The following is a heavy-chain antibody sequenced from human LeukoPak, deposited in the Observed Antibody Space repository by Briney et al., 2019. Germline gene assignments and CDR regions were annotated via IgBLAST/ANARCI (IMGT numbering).Heavy chain of an antibody. D-gene: IGHD1-26*01. V-gene: IGHV3-30-3*01. CDR3: AGRSGSYDY. J-gene: IGHJ4*02. CDR2: ISYDGSDK. Sequence: GGSLRLSCAASGFTFSSYTMHWVRQAPGKGLEWVTVISYDGSDKNYADSVKGRFTISRDNSKNTLYLQMNSLRPEDTAVYYCAGRSGSYDYWGQGTLVTVSS. CDR1: GFTFSSYT.